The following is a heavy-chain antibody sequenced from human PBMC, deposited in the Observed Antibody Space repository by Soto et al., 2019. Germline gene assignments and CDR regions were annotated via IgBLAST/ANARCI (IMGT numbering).Heavy chain of an antibody. V-gene: IGHV4-59*01. CDR1: GDSISTYY. CDR2: IYNSATT. CDR3: ASQEIAAAGWGWFDP. Sequence: SETLSLTCTVSGDSISTYYWTWIRQPPGKGLEWIGYIYNSATTKYNPSLKSRVTISVDTSKNQFSLKLSSVTTADTAVYYCASQEIAAAGWGWFDPWGQGTLVTVSS. J-gene: IGHJ5*02. D-gene: IGHD6-13*01.